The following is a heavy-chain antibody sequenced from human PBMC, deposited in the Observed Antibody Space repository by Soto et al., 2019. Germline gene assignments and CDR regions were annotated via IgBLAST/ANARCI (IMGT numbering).Heavy chain of an antibody. V-gene: IGHV3-33*01. J-gene: IGHJ4*02. CDR2: MVSDGSKI. CDR3: AREATTGATRGYWMEN. CDR1: GFTFSTYG. D-gene: IGHD1-1*01. Sequence: QVHLVESGGGVVQPGTSLRLSCAASGFTFSTYGMHWVRQAPGKGLEWVALMVSDGSKIYYADSVKGRFTISRDNSENTLYLQMDSLRAEDTAIYSCAREATTGATRGYWMENWGQGTLVTVSS.